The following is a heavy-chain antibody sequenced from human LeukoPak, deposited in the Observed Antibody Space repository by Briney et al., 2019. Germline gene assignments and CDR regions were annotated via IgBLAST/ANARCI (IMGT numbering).Heavy chain of an antibody. Sequence: PGGSLRLSCAASGFSVSSTYMSWVRQAPGKGLEWVAVMYSGAITYYADSVKGRFTISRDNSRNTLYLQMNSLRAEDTAVYYCARDQRESSRRDFDSWGQGTLVTVSS. D-gene: IGHD2-2*01. CDR2: MYSGAIT. J-gene: IGHJ4*02. CDR3: ARDQRESSRRDFDS. V-gene: IGHV3-66*01. CDR1: GFSVSSTY.